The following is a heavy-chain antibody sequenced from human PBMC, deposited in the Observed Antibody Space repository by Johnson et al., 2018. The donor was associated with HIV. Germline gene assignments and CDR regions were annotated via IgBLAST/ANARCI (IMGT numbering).Heavy chain of an antibody. Sequence: QVLLVESGGGVVQPGGSLRLSCAASGFSFSTYDLHWVRQAPGKGLEWVTFIQYDGSKKNYAVSVKGRFTISRDNSKNTLYLQMNSLRAEDTAVYYCAKGENDYGDYGLDAFDIWGQGTMVTVSS. V-gene: IGHV3-30*02. CDR1: GFSFSTYD. J-gene: IGHJ3*02. CDR2: IQYDGSKK. CDR3: AKGENDYGDYGLDAFDI. D-gene: IGHD4-17*01.